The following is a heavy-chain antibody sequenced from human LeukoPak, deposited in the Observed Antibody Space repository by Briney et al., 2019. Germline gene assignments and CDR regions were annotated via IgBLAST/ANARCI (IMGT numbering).Heavy chain of an antibody. CDR1: GFTFSSYA. Sequence: PGGSLRLSCAASGFTFSSYAMHWVRQAPGKGLEWVAVISYDGSNKYYADSVKGRFTISRDNSKNTLYLQMNSLRAEDTAVYYCARDVDPGIAVARSFDYWGQGTLVTVSS. D-gene: IGHD6-19*01. CDR3: ARDVDPGIAVARSFDY. V-gene: IGHV3-30-3*01. J-gene: IGHJ4*02. CDR2: ISYDGSNK.